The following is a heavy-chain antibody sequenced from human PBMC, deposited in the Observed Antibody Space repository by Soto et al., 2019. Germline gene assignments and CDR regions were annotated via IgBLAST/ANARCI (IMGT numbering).Heavy chain of an antibody. J-gene: IGHJ6*04. V-gene: IGHV3-33*01. Sequence: RGNLXLAFAASGLTLSSYGMHWVRQAPGKGLEWVAVIWYDGSNKYYAASVKGRFTISRDNSKNTLYLQMNSLRAEDTAVYYCARDRSYISSSWVWYHHYCMVFWGTAPSVTGS. CDR1: GLTLSSYG. CDR3: ARDRSYISSSWVWYHHYCMVF. CDR2: IWYDGSNK. D-gene: IGHD6-6*01.